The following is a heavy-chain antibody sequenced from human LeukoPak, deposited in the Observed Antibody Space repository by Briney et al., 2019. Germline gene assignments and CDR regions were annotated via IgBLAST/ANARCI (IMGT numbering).Heavy chain of an antibody. D-gene: IGHD6-6*01. V-gene: IGHV4-59*08. CDR3: AKHTFARPFDY. J-gene: IGHJ4*02. CDR2: IYHTGDA. CDR1: GGSISSYY. Sequence: SETLSLTCTVSGGSISSYYWSWIRQPPGKGLEWIGYIYHTGDANSNPSLKSRVTISLDTSKNQFSLRLSSVTAADTAVYYCAKHTFARPFDYWGQGTLVTVSS.